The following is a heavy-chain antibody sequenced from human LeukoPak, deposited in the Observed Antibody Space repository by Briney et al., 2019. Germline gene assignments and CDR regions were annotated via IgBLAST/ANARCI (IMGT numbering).Heavy chain of an antibody. D-gene: IGHD6-13*01. CDR1: GGTFTSYG. V-gene: IGHV1-69*05. J-gene: IGHJ4*02. CDR2: VIPIFGTA. Sequence: SVKVSCKASGGTFTSYGISWVRQAPGQGLEWMGGVIPIFGTANYAQKFQGRVTISTDKSTSTAYMELSSMRSENTAVYYCARDRAVAGTRYFDYWGQGIVVTVSS. CDR3: ARDRAVAGTRYFDY.